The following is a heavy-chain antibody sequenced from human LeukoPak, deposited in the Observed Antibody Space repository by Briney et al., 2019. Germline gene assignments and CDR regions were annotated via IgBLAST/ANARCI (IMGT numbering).Heavy chain of an antibody. CDR1: GFTFSNYA. D-gene: IGHD2-2*01. CDR2: ISYDGSAK. CDR3: AKDVRIVVVSAAGGFDS. Sequence: PGRSLRLSCAASGFTFSNYAMHWVRQAPGKGLEWVALISYDGSAKYYADSVKGRFTISRDNSKNTLFLQMNSLRAEDTAVYYCAKDVRIVVVSAAGGFDSWGQGTLVTVSS. J-gene: IGHJ4*02. V-gene: IGHV3-30*04.